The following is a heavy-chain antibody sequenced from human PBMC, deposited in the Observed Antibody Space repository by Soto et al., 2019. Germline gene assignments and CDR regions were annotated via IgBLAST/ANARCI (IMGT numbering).Heavy chain of an antibody. V-gene: IGHV3-23*01. CDR1: GFTFSSYA. CDR2: ISGSGGST. CDR3: EKDLRYCSGGSCYLGDFDY. Sequence: GGSLRLSCAASGFTFSSYAMSWVRQAPGKGLEWVSAISGSGGSTYYADSVKGRFTISRDNSKNTLYLQMNSLRAEDTAVYYCEKDLRYCSGGSCYLGDFDYWGQGTLVTVSS. J-gene: IGHJ4*02. D-gene: IGHD2-15*01.